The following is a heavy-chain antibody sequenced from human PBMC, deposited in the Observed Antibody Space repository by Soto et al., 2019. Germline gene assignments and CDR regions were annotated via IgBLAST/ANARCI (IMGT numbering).Heavy chain of an antibody. V-gene: IGHV4-4*02. CDR3: ATQTISYTWGV. J-gene: IGHJ6*02. D-gene: IGHD3-16*01. CDR2: LHHDGTT. CDR1: GGPITTTIW. Sequence: QVQLQESGPGLVKPSETLSLTCTVSGGPITTTIWWAWVRLPPGKGLEWIGELHHDGTTNYNPSLESSITMSLDKSNNHSSLPLPSVTAADTAIYYCATQTISYTWGVWGRGTTVTV.